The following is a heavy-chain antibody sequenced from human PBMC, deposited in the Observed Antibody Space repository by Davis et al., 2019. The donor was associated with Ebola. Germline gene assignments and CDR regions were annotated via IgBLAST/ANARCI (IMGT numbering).Heavy chain of an antibody. V-gene: IGHV1-69*08. CDR1: GGTFTNYP. Sequence: SSVTVSRLTSGGTFTNYPVNWVRQAPGQGLEWMGRIIPVVDTKDYAQKFQGRVTLTADKATNTAYMELSGLRFDDTAVYYCARGKGFDPWGQGTLVSVTS. J-gene: IGHJ5*02. CDR3: ARGKGFDP. CDR2: IIPVVDTK.